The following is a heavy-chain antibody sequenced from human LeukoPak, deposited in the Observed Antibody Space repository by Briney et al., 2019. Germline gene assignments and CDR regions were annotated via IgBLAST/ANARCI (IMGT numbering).Heavy chain of an antibody. Sequence: GGSLRLSCAASGFSFSSYWMSWVRQAPVKGLGWVSNIKQDGSAKYYVDSVKGRFTISRDNAKNSVHLQMNSLRAEDTAVYYCARRRLKGKYGDDNYWYFDLWGRGTLVTVSS. J-gene: IGHJ2*01. CDR1: GFSFSSYW. CDR2: IKQDGSAK. D-gene: IGHD4-17*01. CDR3: ARRRLKGKYGDDNYWYFDL. V-gene: IGHV3-7*01.